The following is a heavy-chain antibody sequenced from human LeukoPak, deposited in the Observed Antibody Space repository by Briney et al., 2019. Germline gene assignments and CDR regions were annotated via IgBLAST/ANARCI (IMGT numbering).Heavy chain of an antibody. Sequence: PGGSLRLSCAAPGFTFSSYEMNWVRQAPGKGLEWVSYISSSGSTIYYADSVKGRFTISRDNAKNSLYLQMNSLRAEDTAVYYCARDLPRSGWPYYYYYYGMDVWGQGTTVTVSS. CDR1: GFTFSSYE. J-gene: IGHJ6*02. CDR2: ISSSGSTI. V-gene: IGHV3-48*03. D-gene: IGHD6-19*01. CDR3: ARDLPRSGWPYYYYYYGMDV.